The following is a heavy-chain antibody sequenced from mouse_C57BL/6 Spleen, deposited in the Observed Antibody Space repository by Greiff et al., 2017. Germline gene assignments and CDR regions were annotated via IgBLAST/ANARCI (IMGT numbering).Heavy chain of an antibody. CDR2: ISSGSSTI. Sequence: EVQLVESGGGLVKPGGSLKLSCAASGFTFSAYGMHWVRQAPEKGLEWVAYISSGSSTIYYADTVKGRFTITRDNAKNTRFLQMTSLRSEDTAMYYCARRNSNYFDYWGQGTTLTVSS. CDR1: GFTFSAYG. D-gene: IGHD2-5*01. V-gene: IGHV5-17*01. CDR3: ARRNSNYFDY. J-gene: IGHJ2*01.